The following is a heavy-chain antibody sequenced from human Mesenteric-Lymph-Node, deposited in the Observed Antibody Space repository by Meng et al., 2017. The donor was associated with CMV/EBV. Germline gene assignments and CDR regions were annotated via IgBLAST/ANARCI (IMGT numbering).Heavy chain of an antibody. CDR2: ISSSGSYI. CDR3: ASPYDNSGYYSGY. CDR1: GLTFSAYA. J-gene: IGHJ4*02. V-gene: IGHV3-21*01. D-gene: IGHD3-22*01. Sequence: GESLKISRAASGLTFSAYAMNWVRQAPGKGLEWVSCISSSGSYIYYADSVKGRFTISRDNAKNSLYLQMNSLRVEDTAVYYCASPYDNSGYYSGYWGQGTLVTVSS.